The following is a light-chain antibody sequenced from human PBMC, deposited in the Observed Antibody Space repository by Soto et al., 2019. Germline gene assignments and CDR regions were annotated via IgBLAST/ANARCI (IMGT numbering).Light chain of an antibody. CDR1: ESISSH. CDR3: QQSYSVPIS. CDR2: AAS. Sequence: EIQKTPSPSSLSASLGARVTITCRASESISSHLNWYQQKSGRAPQLLIHAASTLQTGVPSRFSGSGSGTDFTLTISSLQREDFTPYYCQQSYSVPISFGPGTGLKIK. J-gene: IGKJ5*01. V-gene: IGKV1-39*01.